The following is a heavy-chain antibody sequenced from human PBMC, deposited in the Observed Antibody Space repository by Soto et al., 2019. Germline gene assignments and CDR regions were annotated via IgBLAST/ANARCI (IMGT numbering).Heavy chain of an antibody. J-gene: IGHJ6*02. CDR2: ISAYNGNT. Sequence: QVQLVQSGAEVKKPGASVKVSCKASGYTFTSYGISWVRQAPGQGLEWMGWISAYNGNTNYAQKLQGRVTMTTDTSTRTPYMELRSLRSDATAVYYCARDRGAYGMDVWGQGTTVTVSS. V-gene: IGHV1-18*01. CDR1: GYTFTSYG. CDR3: ARDRGAYGMDV.